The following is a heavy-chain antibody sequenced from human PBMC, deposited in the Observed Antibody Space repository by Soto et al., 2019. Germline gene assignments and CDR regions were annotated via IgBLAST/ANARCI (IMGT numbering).Heavy chain of an antibody. CDR2: INPNSGGT. D-gene: IGHD2-2*01. V-gene: IGHV1-2*02. Sequence: QVQLVQSGAEVKKPGASVKVSCKASGYTFTGHYMHWVRQAPGQGLEWMGWINPNSGGTNYAQKFQGRVTMTRDTSLSTDDMELSRARSDDTAVYYCAREGGGCSSTSCYRGGDAFDIWGQGTMVTVSS. CDR3: AREGGGCSSTSCYRGGDAFDI. J-gene: IGHJ3*02. CDR1: GYTFTGHY.